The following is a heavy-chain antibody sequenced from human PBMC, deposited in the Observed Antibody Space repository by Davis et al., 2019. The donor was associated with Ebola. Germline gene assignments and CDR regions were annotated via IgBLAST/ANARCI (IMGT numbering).Heavy chain of an antibody. CDR3: ARDPEGDYPPGWFDP. J-gene: IGHJ5*02. Sequence: GESLKISCAASGFTFSSYWMSWVRQAPGKGLEWVANIKQDGSEKYYVDSVKGRFTISRDNSKNTLYLQMNSLRAEDTAVYYCARDPEGDYPPGWFDPWGQGTLVTVSS. CDR2: IKQDGSEK. D-gene: IGHD4-17*01. CDR1: GFTFSSYW. V-gene: IGHV3-7*01.